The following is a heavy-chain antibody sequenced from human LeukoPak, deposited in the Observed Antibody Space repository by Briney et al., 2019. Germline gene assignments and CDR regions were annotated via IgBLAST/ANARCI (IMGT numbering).Heavy chain of an antibody. CDR3: ARDNSVGDVAWWFDP. D-gene: IGHD1-26*01. Sequence: ASVKVSCKASGYTFTGYYMHWVRQAPGQGLEWLGLINPSGSSTLYAQKFQGRVTTTRDMSTTTDYMELSSLRSEDTAVYYCARDNSVGDVAWWFDPWGQGTLVTVSS. CDR2: INPSGSST. J-gene: IGHJ5*02. CDR1: GYTFTGYY. V-gene: IGHV1-46*01.